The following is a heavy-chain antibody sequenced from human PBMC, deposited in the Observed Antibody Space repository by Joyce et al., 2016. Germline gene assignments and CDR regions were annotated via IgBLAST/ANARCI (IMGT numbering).Heavy chain of an antibody. Sequence: EVQLVQSGAEVKKPGESLRISCKGSGYSFTSHWISWVRQMPGKGLEWRGRSCPRGSYIGYSPSFDGHVTISVDKTISAAYLQWSSLRASDTAIYYCARHVTDWFDPWGQGTLVTVSS. CDR2: SCPRGSYI. CDR3: ARHVTDWFDP. J-gene: IGHJ5*02. CDR1: GYSFTSHW. D-gene: IGHD3-10*02. V-gene: IGHV5-10-1*03.